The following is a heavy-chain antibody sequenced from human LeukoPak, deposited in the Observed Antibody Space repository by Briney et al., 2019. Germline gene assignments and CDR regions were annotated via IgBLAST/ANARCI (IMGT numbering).Heavy chain of an antibody. Sequence: GGSLRLPCAASGFDFSSHGMNWVRQAPGKGLEWVSSINFNGGRTYYAASVKGRFSVSRDNSKNTLYLQMKSLRVEDTAVYYCAKGGRGSWAGNTGDWGQGTLVSVSS. V-gene: IGHV3-23*01. CDR2: INFNGGRT. CDR3: AKGGRGSWAGNTGD. J-gene: IGHJ4*02. CDR1: GFDFSSHG. D-gene: IGHD3-10*01.